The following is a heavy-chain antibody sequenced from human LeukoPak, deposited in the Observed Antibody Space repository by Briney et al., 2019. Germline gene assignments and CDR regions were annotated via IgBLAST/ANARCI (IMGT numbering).Heavy chain of an antibody. CDR1: GGSFSGYY. Sequence: PSETLSLTCAVYGGSFSGYYWGWIRQPPGKGLEWIGSIYHSGSTYYNPSLKSRVTISVDTSKNQFSLKLSSVTAADTAIYYCASTKLGYSSGWHWGQGTLVTVSS. CDR2: IYHSGST. V-gene: IGHV4-34*01. J-gene: IGHJ4*02. D-gene: IGHD6-19*01. CDR3: ASTKLGYSSGWH.